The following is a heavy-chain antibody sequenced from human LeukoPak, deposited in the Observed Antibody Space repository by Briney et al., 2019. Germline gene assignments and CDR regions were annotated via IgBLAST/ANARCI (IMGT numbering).Heavy chain of an antibody. CDR1: GFTFNNYY. J-gene: IGHJ4*02. CDR2: INRDGSDT. CDR3: AREDFGVDY. Sequence: GGSLRLSCAVSGFTFNNYYMNWVRQAPGKGLVWVSRINRDGSDTIYADSVKGRFTISRDNAKNTLFLQMNSLRAEDTAVYYCAREDFGVDYWGQGTLVTVSS. D-gene: IGHD3-10*01. V-gene: IGHV3-74*01.